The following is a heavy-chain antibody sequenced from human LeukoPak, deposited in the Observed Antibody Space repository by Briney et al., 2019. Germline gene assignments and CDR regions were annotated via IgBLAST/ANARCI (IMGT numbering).Heavy chain of an antibody. D-gene: IGHD5-12*01. CDR1: GGSFSGYY. CDR3: ARALVATKPCDY. CDR2: INHSGST. V-gene: IGHV4-34*01. Sequence: PSETLSLTCAVYGGSFSGYYLIWIRQPPGTGPEWVGEINHSGSTNYNPSLKSRVTISVDTSKNQFSLKLSSVTAADTAVYYCARALVATKPCDYWGQGTLVTVSS. J-gene: IGHJ4*02.